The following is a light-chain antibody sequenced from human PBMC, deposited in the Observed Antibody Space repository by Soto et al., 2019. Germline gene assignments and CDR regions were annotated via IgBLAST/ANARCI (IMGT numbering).Light chain of an antibody. CDR3: CSYAGSTYV. V-gene: IGLV2-11*01. CDR1: SSDVGEYDY. Sequence: QSVPTQPRSVPGSPGQSVTISCTGTSSDVGEYDYVSWYQQHPGKAPKLMIFDVSERPSGVPDRFSGSKTGNTASLTISGLQAEDEADYSCCSYAGSTYVFGTGTKLTVL. CDR2: DVS. J-gene: IGLJ1*01.